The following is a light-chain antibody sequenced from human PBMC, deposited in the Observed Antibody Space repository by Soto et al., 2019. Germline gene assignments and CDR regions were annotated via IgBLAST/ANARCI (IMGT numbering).Light chain of an antibody. CDR2: GAS. CDR3: QQYGSSPGWT. CDR1: QSVSSSY. V-gene: IGKV3-20*01. J-gene: IGKJ1*01. Sequence: EIVLTQSPGTLSLSPGERATLSCRAIQSVSSSYLAWYQQKPGQAPRLXXYGASSGATGIPDRFNGSGSGTDFTLTISRLEPEDFAVYYCQQYGSSPGWTFGQGTKVDIK.